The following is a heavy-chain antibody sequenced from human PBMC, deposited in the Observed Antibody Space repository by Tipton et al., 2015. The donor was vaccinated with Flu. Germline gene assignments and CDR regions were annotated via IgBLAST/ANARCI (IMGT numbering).Heavy chain of an antibody. J-gene: IGHJ6*02. Sequence: TLSLTCTVSGGSISSYYWSWIRQPPGKRLEWIGYIYYSGSTNYNPSLKSRVTISVDTSKNQFSLKLSSVTAADTAVYYCARHRYSSSSLDSYYYYGMDVWGQGTMVTVSS. D-gene: IGHD6-6*01. CDR2: IYYSGST. V-gene: IGHV4-59*08. CDR1: GGSISSYY. CDR3: ARHRYSSSSLDSYYYYGMDV.